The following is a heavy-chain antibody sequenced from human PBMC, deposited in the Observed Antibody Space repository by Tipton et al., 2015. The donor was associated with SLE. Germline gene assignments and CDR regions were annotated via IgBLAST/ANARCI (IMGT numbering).Heavy chain of an antibody. V-gene: IGHV4-4*07. CDR1: GGSITHYY. CDR2: ICCGGGT. Sequence: TLSLTCTVSGGSITHYYWGGVRQSAGKGLEWIGRICCGGGTKYNPSLESRVSLSVAASKGHFSLILTSVTAADTAVYYCVICSPSSCSYFDYWGQGRLVTVSS. CDR3: VICSPSSCSYFDY. J-gene: IGHJ4*02. D-gene: IGHD2-15*01.